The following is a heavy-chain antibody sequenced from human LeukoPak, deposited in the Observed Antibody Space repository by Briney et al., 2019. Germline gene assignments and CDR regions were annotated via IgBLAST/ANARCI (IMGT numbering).Heavy chain of an antibody. CDR2: INPNSGGT. J-gene: IGHJ4*02. Sequence: ASVKVSCKASGYTFTGYYMHWVRQAPGQGLEWMGWINPNSGGTNYAQKFQGRVTMTRDTSISAAYMELSRLRSDDTAVYYCARCRREYCTDGVCCYFDSWGQGTQVTVSS. V-gene: IGHV1-2*02. CDR1: GYTFTGYY. CDR3: ARCRREYCTDGVCCYFDS. D-gene: IGHD2-8*01.